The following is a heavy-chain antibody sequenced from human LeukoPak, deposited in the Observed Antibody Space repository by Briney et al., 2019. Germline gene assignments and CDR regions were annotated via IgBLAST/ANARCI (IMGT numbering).Heavy chain of an antibody. CDR2: MPFDEKVSDNEIP. J-gene: IGHJ5*02. CDR3: AAQTLNGLAGRGWFDA. V-gene: IGHV4-39*01. Sequence: SETLSLTCSVSGDSISTNNWSWAWIRQLPGKGLEWIGTMPFDEKVSDNEIPSYNPSLKGRATISAEKSKNQLSLKVKSVTAADTASYYCAAQTLNGLAGRGWFDAWGQGTLVIVSS. CDR1: GDSISTNNWS. D-gene: IGHD2-8*01.